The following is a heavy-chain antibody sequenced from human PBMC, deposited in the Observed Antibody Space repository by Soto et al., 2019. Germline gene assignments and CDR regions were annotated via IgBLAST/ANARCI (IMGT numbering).Heavy chain of an antibody. CDR3: AKDRGYCTNGVCYYPGHYFDY. CDR2: ISYDGSNK. Sequence: GGSLRLSCAASGFTFSSYGMHWVRQAPGKGLEWVAVISYDGSNKYYADSVKGRFTISRDNSKNTLYLQMNSLRAEDTAVYYCAKDRGYCTNGVCYYPGHYFDYWGQGTLVTVSS. J-gene: IGHJ4*02. CDR1: GFTFSSYG. V-gene: IGHV3-30*18. D-gene: IGHD2-8*01.